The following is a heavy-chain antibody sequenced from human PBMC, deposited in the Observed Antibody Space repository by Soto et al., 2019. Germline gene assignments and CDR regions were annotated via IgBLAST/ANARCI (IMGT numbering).Heavy chain of an antibody. D-gene: IGHD4-4*01. CDR1: GYTFTNYW. CDR3: ARLVSLLQPIDS. V-gene: IGHV5-51*01. Sequence: PGESLKISCQTSGYTFTNYWIGWVRQMPGGGPEWLGLIFPRDFDVRYSPSFEGQVTISADRSTATAFLQWRSLGASDSAPYFCARLVSLLQPIDSWGQGTPVTVSS. CDR2: IFPRDFDV. J-gene: IGHJ5*01.